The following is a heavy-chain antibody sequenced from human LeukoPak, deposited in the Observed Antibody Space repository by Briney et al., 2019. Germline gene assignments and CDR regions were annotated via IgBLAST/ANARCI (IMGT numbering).Heavy chain of an antibody. Sequence: GSLRLSCAASGFTFSSYWMHWVRQAPGKGLVYVSRINTDGSSTDYADSVKGRFTISRDNAKNTLYLQMNGLRAEDTAVYYCARASTAAMWNWFDPWGQGTLVTVSS. V-gene: IGHV3-74*01. CDR3: ARASTAAMWNWFDP. CDR1: GFTFSSYW. D-gene: IGHD2-2*01. CDR2: INTDGSST. J-gene: IGHJ5*02.